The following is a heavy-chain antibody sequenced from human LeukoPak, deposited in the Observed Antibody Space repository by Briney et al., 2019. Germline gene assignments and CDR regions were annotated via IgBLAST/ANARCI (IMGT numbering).Heavy chain of an antibody. CDR3: ARVLVGPYWFDP. V-gene: IGHV4-61*02. CDR2: IYTSGST. D-gene: IGHD2-8*02. CDR1: GGSISSGSYY. Sequence: PSQTLSLTCTASGGSISSGSYYWSWIRQPAGKGLDWIGRIYTSGSTNYSPSLKSRVTISVVTSKNQFSLKLSSVTAADTAVYYCARVLVGPYWFDPWGQGTLVTVSS. J-gene: IGHJ5*02.